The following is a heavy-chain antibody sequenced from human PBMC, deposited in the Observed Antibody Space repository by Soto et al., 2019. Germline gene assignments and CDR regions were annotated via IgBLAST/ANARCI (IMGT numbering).Heavy chain of an antibody. J-gene: IGHJ2*01. CDR1: GFTFSSYG. CDR3: AATGDQGYFDL. D-gene: IGHD7-27*01. V-gene: IGHV3-33*01. CDR2: IWYDGSNK. Sequence: QVQLVESGGGVVQPGRSLRLSCAASGFTFSSYGMHWVRQAPGKGLEWVPVIWYDGSNKYYADSVKGRFTISRDNSKNTLYLQMNSLRAEDTAVYYCAATGDQGYFDLWGRGTLVTVSS.